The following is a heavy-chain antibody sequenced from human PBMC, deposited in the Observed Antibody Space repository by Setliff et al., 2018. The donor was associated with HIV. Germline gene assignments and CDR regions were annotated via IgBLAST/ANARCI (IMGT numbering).Heavy chain of an antibody. D-gene: IGHD4-17*01. CDR2: LSPSGTT. CDR3: ASFSVTTVTNQDY. V-gene: IGHV4-34*01. Sequence: SETLSLTCTAYGGSFSNYYTNWIRQPPGKGLEWIGELSPSGTTRSNPSLQSRVTISLDMSNNQFSLKLTSVTAADTAMYYYASFSVTTVTNQDYWGQGTPVTVSS. CDR1: GGSFSNYY. J-gene: IGHJ4*02.